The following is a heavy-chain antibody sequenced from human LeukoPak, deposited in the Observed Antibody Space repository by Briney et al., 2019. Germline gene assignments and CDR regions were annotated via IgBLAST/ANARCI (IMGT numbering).Heavy chain of an antibody. Sequence: SETLSLTCTVSGGSISSSSYYWGWIRQPPGKGLEWIGSIYYSGSTYYNPSLKSRVTISVDTSKNQFSLKLSSVTAADTAVYYCARRGYYFEYFQHWGQGTLVTVSS. J-gene: IGHJ1*01. CDR1: GGSISSSSYY. CDR2: IYYSGST. D-gene: IGHD3-22*01. V-gene: IGHV4-39*07. CDR3: ARRGYYFEYFQH.